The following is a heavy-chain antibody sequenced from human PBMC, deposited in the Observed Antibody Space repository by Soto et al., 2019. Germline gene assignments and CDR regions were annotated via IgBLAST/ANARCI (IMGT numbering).Heavy chain of an antibody. CDR2: IYYSGNT. V-gene: IGHV4-39*02. J-gene: IGHJ6*02. Sequence: TSETLSLTCTVSGGSISGTNYCWGWIRQPPGKGLEWIGTIYYSGNTFNSPSLNSRVSISVDTPKNQFSLKLTSVSAADTAVYYCARAAADLYGVDVWGQGTTVT. D-gene: IGHD6-13*01. CDR3: ARAAADLYGVDV. CDR1: GGSISGTNYC.